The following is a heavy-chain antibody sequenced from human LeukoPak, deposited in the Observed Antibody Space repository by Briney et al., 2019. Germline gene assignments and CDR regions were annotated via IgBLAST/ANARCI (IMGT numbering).Heavy chain of an antibody. CDR1: GYTFTSYG. CDR3: ARAGHYDYVWGSYRNLLFDY. D-gene: IGHD3-16*02. J-gene: IGHJ4*02. Sequence: ASVKVSCKASGYTFTSYGISWVRQAPGQGLGWMGWISAYNGNTNYAQKLQGRVTMTTDTSTSTAYMELRSLRSDDTAVYYCARAGHYDYVWGSYRNLLFDYWGQGTLVTVSS. V-gene: IGHV1-18*01. CDR2: ISAYNGNT.